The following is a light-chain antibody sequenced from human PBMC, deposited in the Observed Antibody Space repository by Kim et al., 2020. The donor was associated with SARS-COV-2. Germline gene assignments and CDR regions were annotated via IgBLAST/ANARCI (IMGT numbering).Light chain of an antibody. CDR3: QHYHGYPYT. CDR2: AAS. Sequence: SASVGDRVTITGRASQDISNFLAWIQQRPGEAPKSLIYAASDLQSGVPSRFSGSGSGTDFTLTISSMQPEDFATYYCQHYHGYPYTFGQGTKLEI. CDR1: QDISNF. J-gene: IGKJ2*01. V-gene: IGKV1-16*01.